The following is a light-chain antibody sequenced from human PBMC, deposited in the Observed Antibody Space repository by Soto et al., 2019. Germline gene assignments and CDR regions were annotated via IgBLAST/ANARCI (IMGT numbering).Light chain of an antibody. CDR2: DAS. CDR3: QQRGDSIT. Sequence: EIVLTQSPATLSLSPGERATLSCRPSRSVASNLAGYQHRPGQAPRLLMYDASNRATGVPARFSGSGSGTDFTLTISSLEPGDFAVYYCQQRGDSITFGQGTRLETK. CDR1: RSVASN. J-gene: IGKJ5*01. V-gene: IGKV3-11*01.